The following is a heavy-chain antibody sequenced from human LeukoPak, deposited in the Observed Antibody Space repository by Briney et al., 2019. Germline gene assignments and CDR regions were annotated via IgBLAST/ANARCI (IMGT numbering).Heavy chain of an antibody. CDR1: GFTFSSYS. Sequence: GGSLRLSCAASGFTFSSYSMTWVRQAPGKGLEWVSSISSSSGYIYYADSVKGRFTISRDNAKNSLYLQMNSLRAEDTAVYYCARSSVYGMDAWGQGTTVTVSS. J-gene: IGHJ6*02. CDR3: ARSSVYGMDA. CDR2: ISSSSGYI. V-gene: IGHV3-21*01.